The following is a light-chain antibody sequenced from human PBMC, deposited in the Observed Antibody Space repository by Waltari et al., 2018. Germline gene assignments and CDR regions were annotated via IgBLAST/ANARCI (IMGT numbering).Light chain of an antibody. CDR2: GTS. Sequence: QSVLTQPPSVSGAPGQRVTISCTGSGSNIGAGYDVHWYQQLPGKAPKLLIYGTSTRPLGVPDRYCGSQSGTSASLAITGLQAEDEADYYCQSYDTSLSVVFGGGTKLTV. CDR3: QSYDTSLSVV. V-gene: IGLV1-40*01. CDR1: GSNIGAGYD. J-gene: IGLJ2*01.